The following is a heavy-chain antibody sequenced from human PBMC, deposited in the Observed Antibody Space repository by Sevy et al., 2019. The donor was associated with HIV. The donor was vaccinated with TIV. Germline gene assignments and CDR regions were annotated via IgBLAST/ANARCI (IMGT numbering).Heavy chain of an antibody. V-gene: IGHV3-53*01. J-gene: IGHJ3*02. D-gene: IGHD3-22*01. CDR2: IYAGGST. CDR3: TTHASDFDSSGYLERDAFDI. Sequence: GGSLRLSCAASGFKVSDNYMSWVRQAPGKGLEWVSVIYAGGSTYYADSVKGRFTISRDNSKNTLYLRMNSLRAEDTAVYYCTTHASDFDSSGYLERDAFDIWGQGTMVTVSS. CDR1: GFKVSDNY.